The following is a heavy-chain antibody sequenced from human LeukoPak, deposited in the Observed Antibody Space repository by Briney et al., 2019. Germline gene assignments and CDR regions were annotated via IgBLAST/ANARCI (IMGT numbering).Heavy chain of an antibody. V-gene: IGHV1-18*01. D-gene: IGHD4-17*01. CDR3: ARGVTTFSGLDY. CDR1: GYTFTSYG. CDR2: ISAYNGNT. J-gene: IGHJ4*02. Sequence: SVKVSCKASGYTFTSYGISWVRQAPGQGLEWMGWISAYNGNTNYAQKLQGRVTMTTDTSTSTTYMELRNLRSDDTAVDYCARGVTTFSGLDYWGQGTLVTVSS.